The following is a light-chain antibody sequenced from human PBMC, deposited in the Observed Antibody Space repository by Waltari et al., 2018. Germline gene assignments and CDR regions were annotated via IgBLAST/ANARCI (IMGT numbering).Light chain of an antibody. CDR2: EAS. CDR3: QQCNNTPGT. Sequence: DIQMTQSPSSLSASVGERVTITCQANQDISNNLNWYQQKPGKAPNLLIFEASTLEIGVPSMFSGSGSGRDFTFTISSLQSEDIATYCCQQCNNTPGTFGPGTKVHIK. CDR1: QDISNN. J-gene: IGKJ3*01. V-gene: IGKV1-33*01.